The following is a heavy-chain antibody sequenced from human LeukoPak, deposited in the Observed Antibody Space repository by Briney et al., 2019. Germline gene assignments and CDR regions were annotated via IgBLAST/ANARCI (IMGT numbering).Heavy chain of an antibody. Sequence: RTGTSLRLSCAASGFSFTSYNFHWVRQAPGKVLQWLGFISYDGNIKYEDSVKGRFTISRDNSKNTLYLQMNSLRAEDTAIYYCGRDFVNGAKARFDCWGQGTLVTVSS. CDR3: GRDFVNGAKARFDC. CDR1: GFSFTSYN. V-gene: IGHV3-30*03. D-gene: IGHD4/OR15-4a*01. J-gene: IGHJ4*02. CDR2: ISYDGNIK.